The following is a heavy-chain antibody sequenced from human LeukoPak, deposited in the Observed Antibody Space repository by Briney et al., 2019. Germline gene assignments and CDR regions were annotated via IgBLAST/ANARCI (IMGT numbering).Heavy chain of an antibody. CDR2: ISYDGSNK. CDR1: GFTFSSYA. CDR3: ARVQSTMVRGVTPLNY. V-gene: IGHV3-30*04. D-gene: IGHD3-10*01. J-gene: IGHJ4*02. Sequence: PGGSLILSCAASGFTFSSYAMHWVRQAPGKGLERVAVISYDGSNKYYADSVKGRFTISRDNSKNTLYLQMNSLRAEDTAVYYCARVQSTMVRGVTPLNYWGQGTLVTVSS.